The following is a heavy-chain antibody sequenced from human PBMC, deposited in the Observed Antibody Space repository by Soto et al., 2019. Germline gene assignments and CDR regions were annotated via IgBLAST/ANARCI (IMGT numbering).Heavy chain of an antibody. CDR1: GFTFSNYW. CDR3: ARGLPGYYGKDV. Sequence: EVQLVESGGDLVQPGGSLRLSCAASGFTFSNYWIHWVRQAPGKGLVWVSRIKGDGSRIDYADSVKGRFTISRDNAKNTVYVQMNSLGDEDAAVYYCARGLPGYYGKDVWGQGTTVTFSS. CDR2: IKGDGSRI. J-gene: IGHJ6*01. V-gene: IGHV3-74*01. D-gene: IGHD4-17*01.